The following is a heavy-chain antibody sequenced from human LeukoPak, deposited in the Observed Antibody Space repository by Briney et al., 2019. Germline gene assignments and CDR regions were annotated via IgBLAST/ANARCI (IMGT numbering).Heavy chain of an antibody. Sequence: GGSLRLSCAASGFTFSSYSMNWVRQAPGKGLEWVSYISSSSSTIYYADSVKGRFTISRDNAKNSLYLQMNSLRAEDTAVYYCASELHLFDFWGQGTLVSVSS. D-gene: IGHD5-24*01. J-gene: IGHJ4*02. CDR1: GFTFSSYS. CDR3: ASELHLFDF. CDR2: ISSSSSTI. V-gene: IGHV3-48*01.